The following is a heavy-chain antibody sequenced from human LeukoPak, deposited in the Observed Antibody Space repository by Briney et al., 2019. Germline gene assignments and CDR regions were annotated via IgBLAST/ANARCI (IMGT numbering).Heavy chain of an antibody. CDR2: ISSSSSYI. D-gene: IGHD4-17*01. CDR1: GFTFSSYS. V-gene: IGHV3-21*01. J-gene: IGHJ4*02. Sequence: GGSLRLSCAASGFTFSSYSMNWVRQTPGKGLEWVSSISSSSSYIYYADSVKGRFTISRDNAKNSLYLQMNSLRAEDTAVYYCARVSHAYGDYGGGIDYWAREPWSPSPQ. CDR3: ARVSHAYGDYGGGIDY.